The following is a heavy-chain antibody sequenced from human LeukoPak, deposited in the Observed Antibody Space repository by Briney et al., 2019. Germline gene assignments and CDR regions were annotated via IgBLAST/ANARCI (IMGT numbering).Heavy chain of an antibody. CDR2: INHSGST. CDR3: ARVGSSGWHPGFDY. V-gene: IGHV4-34*01. Sequence: SETLSLTCAAYGGSFSAYYWSWIRQPPGKGLDWIGEINHSGSTNYNPSLKSRVTISVDTSKNQFSLKLSSVTAADTAVYYCARVGSSGWHPGFDYWGQGTLVTVSS. D-gene: IGHD6-19*01. CDR1: GGSFSAYY. J-gene: IGHJ4*02.